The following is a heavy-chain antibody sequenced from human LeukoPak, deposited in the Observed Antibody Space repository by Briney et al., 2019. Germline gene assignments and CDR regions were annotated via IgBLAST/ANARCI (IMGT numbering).Heavy chain of an antibody. Sequence: GGSLRLSCAASGFTSSSYSMNWVRQAPGKGLEWVSSISSSSSYIYYADSVKGRFTISRDNAKNSLYLQMNSLRAEDTAVYYCARVWEGIGGYCSGGSCYSIDYWGQGTLVTVSS. J-gene: IGHJ4*02. V-gene: IGHV3-21*01. CDR2: ISSSSSYI. D-gene: IGHD2-15*01. CDR1: GFTSSSYS. CDR3: ARVWEGIGGYCSGGSCYSIDY.